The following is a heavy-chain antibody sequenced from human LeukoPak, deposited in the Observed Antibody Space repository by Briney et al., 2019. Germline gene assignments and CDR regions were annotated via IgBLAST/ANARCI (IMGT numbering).Heavy chain of an antibody. D-gene: IGHD2-8*01. CDR3: ASYCATIPCFGSFDS. J-gene: IGHJ4*02. V-gene: IGHV3-7*01. Sequence: GGSLRLPCAASGFTFSSNWMSWVRQAPGKGLEWVANIKHDGTEKYYMDSLKGRFTISRDNAKNSLYLQMHSLRAEDTAVYYCASYCATIPCFGSFDSWGQGTLVTVSS. CDR2: IKHDGTEK. CDR1: GFTFSSNW.